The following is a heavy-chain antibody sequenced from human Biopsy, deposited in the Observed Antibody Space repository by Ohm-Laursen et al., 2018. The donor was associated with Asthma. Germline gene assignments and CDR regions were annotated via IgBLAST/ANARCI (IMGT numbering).Heavy chain of an antibody. V-gene: IGHV3-7*01. CDR2: IKHDGSER. CDR1: GSTFSDYC. D-gene: IGHD3-3*02. J-gene: IGHJ1*01. Sequence: SLRLSCAASGSTFSDYCMRWVRQAPGQGLEWVANIKHDGSERNHEDSLKGRFTISRDNAKNSLYLQMNSLRAEDTAVYYCSRTFHLWSPYHAEHYQLWGQGTLVTVSS. CDR3: SRTFHLWSPYHAEHYQL.